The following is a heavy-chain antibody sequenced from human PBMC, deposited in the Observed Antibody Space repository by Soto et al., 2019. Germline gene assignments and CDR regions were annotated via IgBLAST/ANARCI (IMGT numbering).Heavy chain of an antibody. Sequence: GSLRLSCAASGFTFSSDSMNWVRQAPGKGLERVSYISSSSSTIYYADSVKGRFTISRDNAKNSLYLQMNSLRDEDTAVYYCARGVVVPAAMMSRINYYGMDVWGQGTKVTVS. J-gene: IGHJ6*02. CDR3: ARGVVVPAAMMSRINYYGMDV. V-gene: IGHV3-48*02. D-gene: IGHD2-2*01. CDR2: ISSSSSTI. CDR1: GFTFSSDS.